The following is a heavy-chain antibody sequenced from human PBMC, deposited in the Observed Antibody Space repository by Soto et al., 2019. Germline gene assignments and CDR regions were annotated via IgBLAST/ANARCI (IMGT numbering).Heavy chain of an antibody. V-gene: IGHV1-18*01. J-gene: IGHJ6*02. CDR1: GYTFTSYG. CDR2: ISAYNGNT. D-gene: IGHD4-17*01. CDR3: ARGADYGDYSYGMDV. Sequence: QVQLVQSGAEVKKPGASVKVSCKASGYTFTSYGISWVRQAPGQGLEWMGWISAYNGNTNYALKLQGRVTMTTDTSTRKAYMELRSLRSDDTAVDYCARGADYGDYSYGMDVWGQGTTVTVSS.